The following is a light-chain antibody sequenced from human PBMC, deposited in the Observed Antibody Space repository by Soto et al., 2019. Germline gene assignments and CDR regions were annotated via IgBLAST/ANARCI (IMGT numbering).Light chain of an antibody. CDR3: QSYDGGLSGYV. J-gene: IGLJ1*01. V-gene: IGLV1-51*01. Sequence: QSALTQPPSVSAAPGQKVTISCSGSSSNIGGNSVSWYQQLPGTAPKLLIYDDNKRPSGIPDRFSGSKSGTSATLGITGFQTGDEADYYCQSYDGGLSGYVFGTGTKVTVL. CDR1: SSNIGGNS. CDR2: DDN.